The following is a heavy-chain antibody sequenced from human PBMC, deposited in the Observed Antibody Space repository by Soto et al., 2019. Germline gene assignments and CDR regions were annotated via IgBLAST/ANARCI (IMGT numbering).Heavy chain of an antibody. CDR1: GGSFSGYY. D-gene: IGHD2-21*02. V-gene: IGHV4-34*01. Sequence: SETLSLTCAVYGGSFSGYYWTWIRQPPGKGLEWIGEINHSGTINFNPSLKSRLTISLDTSKKHFSLKLSSVTAADTAAYYCARADRTLVTAYSLDVWGQGTTVTVSS. CDR3: ARADRTLVTAYSLDV. J-gene: IGHJ6*02. CDR2: INHSGTI.